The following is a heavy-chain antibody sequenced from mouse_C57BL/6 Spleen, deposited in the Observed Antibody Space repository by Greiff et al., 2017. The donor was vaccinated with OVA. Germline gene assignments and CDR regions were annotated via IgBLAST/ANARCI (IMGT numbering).Heavy chain of an antibody. Sequence: EVKLVESEGGLVQPGSSMKLSCTASGFTFSDYYMAWVRQVPEKGLEWVANINYDGSSTYYLDSLKSRFIISRDNAKNILYLQMSSLKSEDTATYYCARDPFHYYGSSVFDYWGQGTTLTVSS. D-gene: IGHD1-1*01. CDR1: GFTFSDYY. V-gene: IGHV5-16*01. CDR2: INYDGSST. CDR3: ARDPFHYYGSSVFDY. J-gene: IGHJ2*01.